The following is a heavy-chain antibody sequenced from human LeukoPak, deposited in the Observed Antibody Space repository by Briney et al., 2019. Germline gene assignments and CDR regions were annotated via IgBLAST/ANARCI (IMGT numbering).Heavy chain of an antibody. CDR3: ARMSIAAASPFDP. Sequence: GESLKISCKGSGYSFTTYWIAWVRQMPGKGLEWMGIIYPGDSDTRYSPSFRGQVTISADKSISTAYLQWSSLKASDSAMYYCARMSIAAASPFDPWGQGTLVTVSS. D-gene: IGHD6-13*01. J-gene: IGHJ5*02. CDR2: IYPGDSDT. CDR1: GYSFTTYW. V-gene: IGHV5-51*01.